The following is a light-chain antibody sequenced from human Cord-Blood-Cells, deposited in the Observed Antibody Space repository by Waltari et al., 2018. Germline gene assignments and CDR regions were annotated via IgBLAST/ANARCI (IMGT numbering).Light chain of an antibody. CDR1: QSVLYSSNNKNY. CDR2: LAS. Sequence: DIVMTQSPDSLAVSLGERATIKCKSSQSVLYSSNNKNYLAWYQQKPGQPPKLLIYLASTRESGIPNRFSGSESGTDFTLTISSLQAEDVAVYYCQQYYSTPYTFGQGTKLEIK. V-gene: IGKV4-1*01. J-gene: IGKJ2*01. CDR3: QQYYSTPYT.